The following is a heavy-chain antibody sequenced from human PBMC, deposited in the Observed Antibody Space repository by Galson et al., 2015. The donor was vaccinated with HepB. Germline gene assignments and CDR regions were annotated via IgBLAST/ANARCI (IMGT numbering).Heavy chain of an antibody. V-gene: IGHV1-18*01. Sequence: SVKVSCKASGHTFINYGITWVRQAPGQGLECLGWISTLNGNTNYAQKLQGRVTMTTDTSTSTAYMDLGSLRSDDTAVYYCARGYSSGLTTSYYYGMDVWGQGTTVTVSS. CDR1: GHTFINYG. D-gene: IGHD6-19*01. CDR3: ARGYSSGLTTSYYYGMDV. J-gene: IGHJ6*02. CDR2: ISTLNGNT.